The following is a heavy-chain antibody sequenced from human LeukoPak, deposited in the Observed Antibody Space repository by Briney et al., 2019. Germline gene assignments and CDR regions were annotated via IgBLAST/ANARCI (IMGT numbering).Heavy chain of an antibody. V-gene: IGHV4-61*02. CDR1: GGSISSGSDY. D-gene: IGHD3-22*01. J-gene: IGHJ4*02. Sequence: SQTLSLTCTVSGGSISSGSDYWSWIRQPAGKGLEWIGRIYTSGSTNYNPSLKSRVTISVDTSKNQFSLKLSSVTAADTAVYYCARGPLGGVVVRYWGQGTLVTVSS. CDR2: IYTSGST. CDR3: ARGPLGGVVVRY.